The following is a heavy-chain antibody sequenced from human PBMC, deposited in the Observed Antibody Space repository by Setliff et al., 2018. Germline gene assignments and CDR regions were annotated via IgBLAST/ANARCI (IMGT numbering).Heavy chain of an antibody. V-gene: IGHV3-7*01. CDR2: INQDGSAQ. Sequence: PGGSLRLSCAASGFTFSSFWMSWVRQAPGRGLEWVANINQDGSAQYYVDSVKGRFTISRDNAKNSLYLQMSSLRAEDTAVFYCVPGRGSWGQGALVTVSS. D-gene: IGHD6-25*01. J-gene: IGHJ5*02. CDR1: GFTFSSFW. CDR3: VPGRGS.